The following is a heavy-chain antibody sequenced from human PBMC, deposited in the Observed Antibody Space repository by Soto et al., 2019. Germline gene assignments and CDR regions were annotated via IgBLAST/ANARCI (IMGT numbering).Heavy chain of an antibody. CDR1: GYTFTSYD. CDR3: AREYDFWSGSLGDYYYYMDV. J-gene: IGHJ6*03. CDR2: MNPNSGNT. V-gene: IGHV1-8*01. Sequence: ASVKVSCKASGYTFTSYDINWVRQATGQGLEWMGWMNPNSGNTGYAQKFQGRVTMTRNTSISTAYMELSSLRSEDTAVYYCAREYDFWSGSLGDYYYYMDVWGKGTTVTVSS. D-gene: IGHD3-3*01.